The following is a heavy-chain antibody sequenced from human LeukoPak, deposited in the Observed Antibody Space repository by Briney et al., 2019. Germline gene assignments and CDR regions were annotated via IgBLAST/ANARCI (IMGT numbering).Heavy chain of an antibody. CDR2: INPNCGGT. CDR3: AREMGYYDSSGYYSDVFDI. CDR1: GYTFTGYY. D-gene: IGHD3-22*01. J-gene: IGHJ3*02. Sequence: ASVKVSCKASGYTFTGYYMHWVRQAPGQGLEWMGWINPNCGGTNYAQKFQGRVTMTRDTSISTAYMEPSRLRSDDTAVYYCAREMGYYDSSGYYSDVFDIWGQGTMVTVSS. V-gene: IGHV1-2*02.